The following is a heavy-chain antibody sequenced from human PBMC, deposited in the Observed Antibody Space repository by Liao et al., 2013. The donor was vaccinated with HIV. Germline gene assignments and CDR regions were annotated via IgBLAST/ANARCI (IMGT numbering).Heavy chain of an antibody. J-gene: IGHJ3*02. CDR3: ARDILTGYFWDDAFDI. V-gene: IGHV4-34*01. CDR1: GGSFSAYY. Sequence: QVQLQQWGAGLLKPSETLSLTCAVSGGSFSAYYWIWIRQPPGKGLEWIGEINHSGSTNYNPSLKSRVSLSVDTSKNQFSLKLFSVTAADTAVYYCARDILTGYFWDDAFDIWGQGTMVTVSS. CDR2: INHSGST. D-gene: IGHD3-9*01.